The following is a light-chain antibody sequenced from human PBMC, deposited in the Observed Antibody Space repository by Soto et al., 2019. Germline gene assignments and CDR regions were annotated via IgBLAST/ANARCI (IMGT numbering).Light chain of an antibody. V-gene: IGKV1-5*03. CDR2: KAS. Sequence: DIQMTQSPSTLSAYVGDRVTIACRASQSINSWLAWYQQKPGKAPKLLIYKASSLESEVPSRFSGSGSGTEFPLTISSLQPDDFATYYCQQYNSYSHTFGQGTKLEI. CDR1: QSINSW. J-gene: IGKJ2*01. CDR3: QQYNSYSHT.